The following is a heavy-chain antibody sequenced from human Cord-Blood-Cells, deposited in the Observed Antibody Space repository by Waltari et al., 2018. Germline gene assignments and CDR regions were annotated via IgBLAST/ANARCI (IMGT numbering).Heavy chain of an antibody. CDR2: NYPGDSDT. V-gene: IGHV5-51*01. J-gene: IGHJ2*01. D-gene: IGHD3-16*01. CDR1: GYSFTSYS. Sequence: EVQLVQSGAGVKKTGESVRNTITVSGYSFTSYSIVCVLLMPGKGREWMGINYPGDSDTRYSPSFQGQVTISADKSISTAYLQWSSLKASDTAMYYCARHGLGVYWYFDLWGRGTLVTVSS. CDR3: ARHGLGVYWYFDL.